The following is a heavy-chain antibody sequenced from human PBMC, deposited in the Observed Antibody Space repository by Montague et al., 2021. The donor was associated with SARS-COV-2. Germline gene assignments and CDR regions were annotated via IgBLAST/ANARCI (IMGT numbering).Heavy chain of an antibody. Sequence: SETLSLTCAVSGASISSSNWWSWVRQPPGKGLDWIGEIYHSGSAXXNPXXXSRVTISVDKSKNQFSLKLSSVTAADTTVHYCASRGAGWFGSSPERFHYWGQGTLVTVSS. CDR1: GASISSSNW. CDR2: IYHSGSA. V-gene: IGHV4-4*02. D-gene: IGHD3-10*01. J-gene: IGHJ4*02. CDR3: ASRGAGWFGSSPERFHY.